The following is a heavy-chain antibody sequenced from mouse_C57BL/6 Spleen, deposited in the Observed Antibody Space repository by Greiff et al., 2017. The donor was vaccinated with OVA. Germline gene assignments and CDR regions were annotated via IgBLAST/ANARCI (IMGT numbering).Heavy chain of an antibody. V-gene: IGHV1-55*01. D-gene: IGHD4-1*01. CDR3: AMGRGYFDD. CDR1: GYTFTSYW. CDR2: IYPGSGST. Sequence: QVQLQQPGTELVKPGASVKLSCKASGYTFTSYWITWVKQRPGQGLEWIGDIYPGSGSTNYNEKFKSKATLTVDTASSTAYMQLSSLTSEDSAVYYCAMGRGYFDDWGQGTTLTVSS. J-gene: IGHJ2*01.